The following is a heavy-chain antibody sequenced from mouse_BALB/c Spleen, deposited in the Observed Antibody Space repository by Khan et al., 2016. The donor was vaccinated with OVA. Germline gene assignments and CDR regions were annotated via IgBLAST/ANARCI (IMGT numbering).Heavy chain of an antibody. V-gene: IGHV5-17*02. J-gene: IGHJ4*01. CDR3: ARRNILDGYDGGAMDY. Sequence: EVELVESGGGLVQPGGSRKLSCAASGFTFSNFGMHWVRQAPEKGLEWVAYISSGSNTINYADTVKGRFTISRDNSKNTLFLPLTSLRSEDTAMDYCARRNILDGYDGGAMDYWGQGTSVTVSS. CDR1: GFTFSNFG. CDR2: ISSGSNTI. D-gene: IGHD2-2*01.